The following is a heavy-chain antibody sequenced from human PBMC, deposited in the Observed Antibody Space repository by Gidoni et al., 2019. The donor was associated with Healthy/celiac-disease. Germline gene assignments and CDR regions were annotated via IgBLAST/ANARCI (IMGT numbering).Heavy chain of an antibody. D-gene: IGHD2-2*02. Sequence: QVQLQESGPGLVKPSDTLSLTCTVSGGSISSYYWSWLRPPAGKGLEWIGRIYTSGSTNYNPSLKSRVTMSVDTSKNQFSLKLSSVTAADTAVYYCAREGYCSSTSCYNDAFDIWGQGTMVTVSS. J-gene: IGHJ3*02. V-gene: IGHV4-4*07. CDR2: IYTSGST. CDR1: GGSISSYY. CDR3: AREGYCSSTSCYNDAFDI.